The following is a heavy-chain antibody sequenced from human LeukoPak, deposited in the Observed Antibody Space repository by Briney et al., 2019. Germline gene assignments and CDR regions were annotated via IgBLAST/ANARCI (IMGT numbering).Heavy chain of an antibody. CDR1: GFSFNTYG. CDR3: AKVRVQWWYFDL. D-gene: IGHD6-19*01. CDR2: ISGSGDRT. V-gene: IGHV3-23*01. J-gene: IGHJ2*01. Sequence: PGGSLRLSRAASGFSFNTYGMTWVRQAPGKGLEWVSAISGSGDRTFYADSVKGRFTVSRDSFKNTLSLQMNSLRAEDTAIYYCAKVRVQWWYFDLWGRGTLVTVSS.